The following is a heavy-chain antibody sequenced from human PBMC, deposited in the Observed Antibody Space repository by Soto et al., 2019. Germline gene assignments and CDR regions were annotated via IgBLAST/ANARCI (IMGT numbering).Heavy chain of an antibody. J-gene: IGHJ5*02. D-gene: IGHD2-2*01. CDR1: GGTFSSYT. Sequence: QVQLVQSGAEVKKPGSSVKVSCKASGGTFSSYTISWVRQAPGQGLEWMGRIIPILGIANYAQKFQGRVTITADKSTSTAYMELSSLRSEDTAVYYCARAREPVPAAATTNNWFDPWGQGTLVTVSS. CDR3: ARAREPVPAAATTNNWFDP. CDR2: IIPILGIA. V-gene: IGHV1-69*02.